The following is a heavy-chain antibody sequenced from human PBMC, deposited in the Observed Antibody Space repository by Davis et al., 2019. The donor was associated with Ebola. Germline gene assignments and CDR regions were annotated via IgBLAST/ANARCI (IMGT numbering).Heavy chain of an antibody. CDR2: IYHSGST. D-gene: IGHD3-3*01. CDR1: GGSISSGGYS. V-gene: IGHV4-30-2*02. CDR3: ARALGTYDFWSGYPSVVWFDP. Sequence: SETLSLTCAVSGGSISSGGYSWSWIRQPPGKGLEWIGYIYHSGSTYYNPSLKSRVTISVDTSKNQFSLKLSSVTAADTAVYYCARALGTYDFWSGYPSVVWFDPWGQGTLVTVSS. J-gene: IGHJ5*02.